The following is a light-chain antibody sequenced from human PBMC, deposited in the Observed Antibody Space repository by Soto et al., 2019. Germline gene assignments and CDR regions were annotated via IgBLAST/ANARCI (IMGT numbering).Light chain of an antibody. V-gene: IGKV1-5*03. CDR2: KTS. J-gene: IGKJ1*01. CDR1: QSISSW. CDR3: QQYNSYPWT. Sequence: DTQMTQSPSTLSASVGDRVTITCRASQSISSWLAWYQQKPGKAPKLLIYKTSGLESGVPSRFSGSGSGTEFTLTISSLQADDFATYYCQQYNSYPWTFGQGTKVEIK.